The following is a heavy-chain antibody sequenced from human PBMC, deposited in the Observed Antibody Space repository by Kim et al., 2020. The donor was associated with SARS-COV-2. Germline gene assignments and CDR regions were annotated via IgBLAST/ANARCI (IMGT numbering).Heavy chain of an antibody. J-gene: IGHJ6*02. CDR1: GFTFSSYG. CDR3: ARDLALWFGELLSMIAYGMDV. Sequence: GGSLRLSCAASGFTFSSYGMHWVRQAPGKGLEWVAVISYDGSNKYYADSVKGRFTTTRDKSKNTLYLQMHSLRAEDTAVHYCARDLALWFGELLSMIAYGMDVWGQGTPVTVSS. V-gene: IGHV3-33*05. D-gene: IGHD3-10*01. CDR2: ISYDGSNK.